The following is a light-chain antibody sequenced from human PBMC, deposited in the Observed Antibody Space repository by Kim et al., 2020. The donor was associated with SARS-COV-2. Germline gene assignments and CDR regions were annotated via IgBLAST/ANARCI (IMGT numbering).Light chain of an antibody. CDR1: QSIGNTY. CDR3: HQYRTSPWT. CDR2: GVS. Sequence: SPGERATLSCRAKQSIGNTYLAWYQQKHGQAPRLLVYGVSSRATGIPDRFSGSGSGTDFALIINRLEPEDFAAYYCHQYRTSPWTFGPGTKVDIK. J-gene: IGKJ1*01. V-gene: IGKV3-20*01.